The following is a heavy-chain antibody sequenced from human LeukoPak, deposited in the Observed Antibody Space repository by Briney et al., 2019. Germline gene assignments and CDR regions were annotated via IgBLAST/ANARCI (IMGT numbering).Heavy chain of an antibody. CDR3: ARGTRIAYFDY. V-gene: IGHV4-59*01. Sequence: SETLSLTCIVSGGSISSFYWNWIRQPPGKGLEWIGYIYYSGSTNYNPSLKSRVTISVDTSKNQFSLKLSSVTAADTAVYYCARGTRIAYFDYWGQGTLVTVSS. D-gene: IGHD6-6*01. J-gene: IGHJ4*02. CDR1: GGSISSFY. CDR2: IYYSGST.